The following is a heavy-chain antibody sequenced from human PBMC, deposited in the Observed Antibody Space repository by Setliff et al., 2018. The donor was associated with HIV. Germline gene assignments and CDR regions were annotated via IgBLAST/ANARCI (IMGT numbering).Heavy chain of an antibody. CDR2: IKPASGDT. CDR3: GRNGCSGDSYFCDLDS. Sequence: ASVKVSCKASGYSFPNYAIHWVRLAPGQKLEWMGWIKPASGDTQYSQKFQGGVTITRDTSASKFYMEVSRLKSEDTAVYFCGRNGCSGDSYFCDLDSWGQGTLVTVSS. J-gene: IGHJ4*02. D-gene: IGHD2-21*02. CDR1: GYSFPNYA. V-gene: IGHV1-3*01.